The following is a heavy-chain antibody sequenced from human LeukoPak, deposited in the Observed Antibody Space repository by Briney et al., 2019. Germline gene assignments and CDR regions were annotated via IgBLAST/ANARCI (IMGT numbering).Heavy chain of an antibody. J-gene: IGHJ4*02. CDR2: ISGSGDST. D-gene: IGHD6-13*01. Sequence: PGGSLRLSCAASGFTFSSYAMSWVRQAPGKGLEWVSAISGSGDSTYYAESVKGRFTISRDNSKNTLSLQMNSLRAGDTAVYYCTKSLAAAGTGGDDYWGQGTLVTVSS. V-gene: IGHV3-23*01. CDR3: TKSLAAAGTGGDDY. CDR1: GFTFSSYA.